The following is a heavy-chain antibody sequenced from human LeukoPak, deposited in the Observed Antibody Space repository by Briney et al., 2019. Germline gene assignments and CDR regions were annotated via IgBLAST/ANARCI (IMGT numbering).Heavy chain of an antibody. CDR2: IYTSGST. D-gene: IGHD6-19*01. V-gene: IGHV4-4*07. J-gene: IGHJ3*02. Sequence: SETLSLMCAVSGGSISSYSWSWIRQPAGKGLEWIGYIYTSGSTNYNPPLKSRVTMSADTSKNQLSLRLSSVTAADTAVYYCARSRYSSAWYAFDIWGQGTMVTVSS. CDR3: ARSRYSSAWYAFDI. CDR1: GGSISSYS.